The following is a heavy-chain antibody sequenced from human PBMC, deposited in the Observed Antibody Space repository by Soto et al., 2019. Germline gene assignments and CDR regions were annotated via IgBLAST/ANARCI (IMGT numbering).Heavy chain of an antibody. V-gene: IGHV4-59*01. Sequence: SETLSLTCTVSGGSISSYYWSWIRQPPGKGLEWIGYIYYSGSTNYNPSLKSRVTISVDTSKNQFSLKLSSVTAAETAMYYCARAPIGYGDYPDAFDIGGQGTMVTVSS. D-gene: IGHD4-17*01. CDR3: ARAPIGYGDYPDAFDI. J-gene: IGHJ3*02. CDR1: GGSISSYY. CDR2: IYYSGST.